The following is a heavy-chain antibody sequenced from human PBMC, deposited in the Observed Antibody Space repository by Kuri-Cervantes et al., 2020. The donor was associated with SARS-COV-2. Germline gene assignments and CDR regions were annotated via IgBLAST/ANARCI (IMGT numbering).Heavy chain of an antibody. CDR1: GLIFSNYA. J-gene: IGHJ4*02. D-gene: IGHD6-19*01. V-gene: IGHV3-23*01. CDR3: AREGYSSGQDFDS. Sequence: GESLKISCSASGLIFSNYAMSWVRQAPGKGLEWVSTISHSGSTIHYADSVKGRFTISRDSSKNTLFLRMYSLRGDDTAIYYCAREGYSSGQDFDSWGQGALVTVSS. CDR2: ISHSGSTI.